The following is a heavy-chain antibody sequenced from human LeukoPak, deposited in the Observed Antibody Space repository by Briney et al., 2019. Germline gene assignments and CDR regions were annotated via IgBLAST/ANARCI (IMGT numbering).Heavy chain of an antibody. CDR3: AKGESHIYGMDV. CDR1: GFTFDDYA. CDR2: ISWNSGSI. V-gene: IGHV3-9*01. Sequence: PGGSLRLSCATSGFTFDDYAMHWVRQAPGRGLEWVSGISWNSGSIGYADSVKGRFTISRDNAKNSLYLQMNSLRPDDTALYFCAKGESHIYGMDVWGQGTTVTVSS. J-gene: IGHJ6*02. D-gene: IGHD2-21*01.